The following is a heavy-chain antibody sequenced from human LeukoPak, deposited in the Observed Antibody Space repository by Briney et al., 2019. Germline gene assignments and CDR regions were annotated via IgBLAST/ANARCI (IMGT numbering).Heavy chain of an antibody. V-gene: IGHV1-2*02. CDR3: AREGMPSGYGPYYYDSSGYYRYYFDY. CDR1: GYTFTGYY. Sequence: GASVKVSCKASGYTFTGYYMHWVRQAPGQGLEWMGWINPNSGGTNYAQKFQGRVTMTRGTSISTAYMELSRLRSDDTAVYYCAREGMPSGYGPYYYDSSGYYRYYFDYWGQGTLVTVSS. J-gene: IGHJ4*02. CDR2: INPNSGGT. D-gene: IGHD3-22*01.